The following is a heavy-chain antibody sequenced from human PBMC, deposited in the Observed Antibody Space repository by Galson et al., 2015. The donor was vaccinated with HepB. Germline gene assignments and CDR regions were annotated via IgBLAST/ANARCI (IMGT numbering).Heavy chain of an antibody. CDR2: IYPSDSYT. CDR3: ARLLLVLPAAKNYSYYYGMDV. J-gene: IGHJ6*02. CDR1: GYSFTSYW. V-gene: IGHV5-10-1*01. Sequence: QSGAEVKKPGESLRISCKGSGYSFTSYWISWVRQMPGKGLEWKGRIYPSDSYTNYSPSFQGHVTISADKSISTAYLQWSSLKASDTAMYYCARLLLVLPAAKNYSYYYGMDVWGQGTTVTVSS. D-gene: IGHD2-2*01.